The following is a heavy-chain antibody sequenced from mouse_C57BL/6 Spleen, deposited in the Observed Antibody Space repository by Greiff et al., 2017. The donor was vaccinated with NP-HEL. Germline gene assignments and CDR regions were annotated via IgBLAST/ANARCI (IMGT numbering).Heavy chain of an antibody. J-gene: IGHJ1*03. CDR3: ARGHYYGSRYFDV. CDR1: GYTFTSYW. D-gene: IGHD1-1*01. V-gene: IGHV1-52*01. Sequence: VQLQQSGAELVRPGSSVKLSCKASGYTFTSYWMHWVKQRPIQGLEWIGNIDPSDSETHYNQKFKDKATLTVDKSSSTAYMQLSSLTSEDSAVYYCARGHYYGSRYFDVWGTGTTVTVSS. CDR2: IDPSDSET.